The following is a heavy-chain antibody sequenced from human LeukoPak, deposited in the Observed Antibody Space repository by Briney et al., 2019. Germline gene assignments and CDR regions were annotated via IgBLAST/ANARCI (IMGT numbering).Heavy chain of an antibody. D-gene: IGHD2-2*01. Sequence: GESLKISCKGSGYSFSRSWIGWVRQMPGKGLEWMGIIYPGDSDTRYSPSFQGQVTISADKSISTAYLQWSSLKASDTAMYYCARAGYCSSTSCYGGDYWGQGTLVTVSS. CDR3: ARAGYCSSTSCYGGDY. V-gene: IGHV5-51*01. J-gene: IGHJ4*02. CDR2: IYPGDSDT. CDR1: GYSFSRSW.